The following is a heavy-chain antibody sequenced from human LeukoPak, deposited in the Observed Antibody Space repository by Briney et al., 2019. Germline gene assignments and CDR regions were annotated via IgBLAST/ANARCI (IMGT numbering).Heavy chain of an antibody. V-gene: IGHV4-61*02. CDR2: IYTSGST. D-gene: IGHD2-21*02. J-gene: IGHJ3*02. CDR3: AREPPAYCGGDCYSEDAFDI. Sequence: SETLSLTCAVSGYSISSGYYWSWIRQPAGKGLEWIGRIYTSGSTNYNPSLKSRVTISVDTSKNQFSLKLSSVTAADTAVYYCAREPPAYCGGDCYSEDAFDIWGQGTMVTVSS. CDR1: GYSISSGYY.